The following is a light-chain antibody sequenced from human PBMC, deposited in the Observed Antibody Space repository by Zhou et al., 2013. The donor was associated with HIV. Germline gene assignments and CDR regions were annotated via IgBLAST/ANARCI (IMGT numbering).Light chain of an antibody. CDR3: QQYDELPLT. V-gene: IGKV1-33*01. J-gene: IGKJ4*01. CDR1: QDITKY. CDR2: DAS. Sequence: EIQMTQSPSSLSASLGDRVSITCQASQDITKYLNWYQQKPGKAPKLLISDASDLETGVPSRFSGSGSGTHFTFTISSLQPDDIATYYCQQYDELPLTFGGGTGXLEIK.